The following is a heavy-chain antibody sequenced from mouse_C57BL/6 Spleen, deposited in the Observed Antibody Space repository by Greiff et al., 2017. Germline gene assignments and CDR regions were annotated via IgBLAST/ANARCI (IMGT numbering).Heavy chain of an antibody. CDR2: IYPGSGST. CDR3: ARFTTVVATYYFDY. J-gene: IGHJ2*01. V-gene: IGHV1-55*01. Sequence: QVQLQQPGAELVKPGASVKMSCKASGYTFTSYWITWVKQRPGQGLEWIGDIYPGSGSTNYNEKFKSKATLTVDTSSSTAYMQLSSLTSEDSAVYDCARFTTVVATYYFDYWGQGTTLTVSS. D-gene: IGHD1-1*01. CDR1: GYTFTSYW.